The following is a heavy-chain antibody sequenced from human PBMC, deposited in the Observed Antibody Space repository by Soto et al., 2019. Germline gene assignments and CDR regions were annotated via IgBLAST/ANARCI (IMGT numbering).Heavy chain of an antibody. Sequence: PGESLKISCHGSGYSFTSYWIGWVRQMPGKGLEWMGIIYPGDSDTRYSPSFQGQVTISADKSISTAYLQWSSLKASDTAMYYCARHPTIPNSKGYSYGIHYRMDVWGQGTKATVYS. J-gene: IGHJ6*02. CDR2: IYPGDSDT. CDR1: GYSFTSYW. V-gene: IGHV5-51*01. D-gene: IGHD5-18*01. CDR3: ARHPTIPNSKGYSYGIHYRMDV.